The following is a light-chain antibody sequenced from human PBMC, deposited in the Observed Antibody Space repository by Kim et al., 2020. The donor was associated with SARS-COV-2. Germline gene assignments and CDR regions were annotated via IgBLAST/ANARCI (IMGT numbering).Light chain of an antibody. CDR3: CSYAGDYVI. V-gene: IGLV2-11*01. CDR2: DVT. Sequence: PGQSVTISCTGASNNIGFYNYVSWYQHHPGRAPQLIIYDVTKRPSGVPDRFSGSKSGNTASLTVSGLQSEDEADYYCCSYAGDYVIFGGGTQLTVL. J-gene: IGLJ2*01. CDR1: SNNIGFYNY.